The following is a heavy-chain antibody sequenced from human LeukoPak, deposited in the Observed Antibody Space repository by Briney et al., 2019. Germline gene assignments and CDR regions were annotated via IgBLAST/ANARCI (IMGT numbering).Heavy chain of an antibody. Sequence: SVKVSCKASGFTFTSSAVQWVRQARGQRLEWIGWIVVGSGNTNYAQKFQERVTITRDMSTSTAYMELSSLRSEDTAVYYCAALIGGGPRTWDYWGQGTLVTVSS. J-gene: IGHJ4*02. D-gene: IGHD2-21*01. CDR3: AALIGGGPRTWDY. V-gene: IGHV1-58*01. CDR2: IVVGSGNT. CDR1: GFTFTSSA.